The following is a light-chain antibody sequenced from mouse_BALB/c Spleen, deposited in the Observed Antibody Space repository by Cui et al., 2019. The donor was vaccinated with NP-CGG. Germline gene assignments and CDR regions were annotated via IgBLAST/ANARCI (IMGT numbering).Light chain of an antibody. CDR3: ALWYSNHWV. Sequence: HAVVTRESALTTSPGETVTLTCRSSTGTVTTSNYANWVQENPNHLFTGLIGGTNNRAPGVPARFSGSLIGDKAALTITGAQTEDEAIYFCALWYSNHWVFGGGTKLTVL. CDR1: TGTVTTSNY. CDR2: GTN. V-gene: IGLV1*01. J-gene: IGLJ1*01.